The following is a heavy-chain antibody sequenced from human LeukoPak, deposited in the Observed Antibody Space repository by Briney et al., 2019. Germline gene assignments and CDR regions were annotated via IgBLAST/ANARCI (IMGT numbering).Heavy chain of an antibody. D-gene: IGHD4-11*01. CDR3: AKRGMTTVKEGFDY. Sequence: GGSLRLSCAASGFTFSTYAMSWVRQAPGKGLEWVSAISGSGGSTYYADSVKGRFTISRDNSKNTLWLQMNSLRAEDTAVYYCAKRGMTTVKEGFDYWGQGTLVTVSS. CDR1: GFTFSTYA. J-gene: IGHJ4*02. CDR2: ISGSGGST. V-gene: IGHV3-23*01.